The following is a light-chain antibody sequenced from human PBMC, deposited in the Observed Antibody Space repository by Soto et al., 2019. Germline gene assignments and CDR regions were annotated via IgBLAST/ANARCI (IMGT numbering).Light chain of an antibody. CDR2: GTS. Sequence: EIVLTQSPATLSLSPGERATLSCRASQTVSSSLAWYQQKPGQAPRLLIFGTSSRATGVPDRFSGSGSGTDLTLTISSLEPEDFAVYFCQQSGSSPWTFGHGTKVDIK. CDR1: QTVSSS. V-gene: IGKV3-20*01. CDR3: QQSGSSPWT. J-gene: IGKJ1*01.